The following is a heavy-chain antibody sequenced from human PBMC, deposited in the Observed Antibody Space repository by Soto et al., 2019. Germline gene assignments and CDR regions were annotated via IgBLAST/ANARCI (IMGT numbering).Heavy chain of an antibody. CDR3: ARDLDNSSWFDGMDV. V-gene: IGHV1-69*13. Sequence: SVKVSCKASGGTFSSYAISWVRRAPVQGLEWMGGIIPIFGTANYAQKFQGRVTITADESTSTAYMELSSLRSEDTAVYYCARDLDNSSWFDGMDVWGQGTTVTVSS. CDR2: IIPIFGTA. J-gene: IGHJ6*01. D-gene: IGHD6-13*01. CDR1: GGTFSSYA.